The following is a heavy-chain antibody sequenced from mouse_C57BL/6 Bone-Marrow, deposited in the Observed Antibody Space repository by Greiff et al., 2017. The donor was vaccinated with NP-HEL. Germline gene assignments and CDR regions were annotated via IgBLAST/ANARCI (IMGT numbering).Heavy chain of an antibody. CDR1: GFSLTSYG. D-gene: IGHD1-1*01. CDR3: AKKVDYGSSYWYFGV. J-gene: IGHJ1*03. V-gene: IGHV2-5*01. CDR2: IWRGGST. Sequence: VQLQQSGPGLVQPSQSLSITCTVSGFSLTSYGVHWVRQSPGKGLEWLGVIWRGGSTDYYPAFISRLSITKDNAKSQVFFKMNSLQADDTAMYYCAKKVDYGSSYWYFGVWGTGTTVTAAS.